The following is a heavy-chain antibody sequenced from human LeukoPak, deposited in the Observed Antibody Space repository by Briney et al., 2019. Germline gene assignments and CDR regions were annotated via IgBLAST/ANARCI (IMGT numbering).Heavy chain of an antibody. V-gene: IGHV3-30*02. CDR2: VYFDGNNE. D-gene: IGHD6-13*01. CDR1: GFTFSSYA. CDR3: AKDLKLIAAARLDY. J-gene: IGHJ4*02. Sequence: GGSLRLSCTASGFTFSSYAMHWVRQAPGKGLEWVAYVYFDGNNEHYADSVKGRFTISRDNSKNTLYLQMNSLRAEDTAVYYCAKDLKLIAAARLDYWGQGTLVTVSS.